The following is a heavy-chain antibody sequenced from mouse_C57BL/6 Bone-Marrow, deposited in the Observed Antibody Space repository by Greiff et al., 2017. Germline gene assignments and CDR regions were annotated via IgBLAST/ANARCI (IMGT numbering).Heavy chain of an antibody. D-gene: IGHD1-1*01. Sequence: EVKLQESGPELVKPGASVKMSCKASGYTFTDYNMHWVKQSHGKSLEWIGYINPNNGGTSYNQKFKGKATLTVNKSSSTAYMALRSLTSEDSAVYYCALRYYGSSAWFAYWGQGTLVTVSA. CDR2: INPNNGGT. V-gene: IGHV1-22*01. J-gene: IGHJ3*01. CDR1: GYTFTDYN. CDR3: ALRYYGSSAWFAY.